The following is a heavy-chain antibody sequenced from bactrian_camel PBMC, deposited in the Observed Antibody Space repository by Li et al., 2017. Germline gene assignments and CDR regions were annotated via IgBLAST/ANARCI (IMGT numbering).Heavy chain of an antibody. Sequence: VQLVESGGGSVQAGGSLKLSCAVSDYMASTLCMGWFRQAPGKEREGVATTYSGDGSTYYSDAVKGRFTVSRDNAKKMVYLQMNSLKPDDTAMNYCAADHPMGSDLDDTELCRGLGTQVTVS. CDR1: DYMASTLC. CDR2: TYSGDGST. J-gene: IGHJ4*01. CDR3: AADHPMGSDLDDTELC. D-gene: IGHD3*01. V-gene: IGHV3S40*01.